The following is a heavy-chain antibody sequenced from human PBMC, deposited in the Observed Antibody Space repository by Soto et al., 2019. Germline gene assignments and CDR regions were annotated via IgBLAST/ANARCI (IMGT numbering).Heavy chain of an antibody. CDR2: IYYSGST. Sequence: PSETLSLTCTVSGGPISSSSYYWGWIRQPPGKGLEWIGSIYYSGSTYYNPSLKSRVTISVDTSKNQFSLKLSSVTAADTAVYYCARQSPGRRGLIVVVPAAMDYWGQGTLVTVSS. CDR3: ARQSPGRRGLIVVVPAAMDY. J-gene: IGHJ4*02. V-gene: IGHV4-39*01. CDR1: GGPISSSSYY. D-gene: IGHD2-2*01.